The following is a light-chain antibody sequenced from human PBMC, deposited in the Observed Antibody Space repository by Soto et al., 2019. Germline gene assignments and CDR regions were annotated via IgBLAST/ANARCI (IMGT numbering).Light chain of an antibody. CDR3: NSFTGTNTYV. V-gene: IGLV2-14*03. Sequence: HSLLTLPASVSGSPGQSITISCTGASSDVGGFDHVSWYQQHPGKVPRLLIYDVSSRLSGVSDRFSGSKSGNTASMTISGHQAEDEADYYCNSFTGTNTYVCGTGTKVTVL. CDR1: SSDVGGFDH. CDR2: DVS. J-gene: IGLJ1*01.